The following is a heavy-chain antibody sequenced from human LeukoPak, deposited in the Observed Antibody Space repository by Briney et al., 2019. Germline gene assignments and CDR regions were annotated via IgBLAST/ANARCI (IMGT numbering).Heavy chain of an antibody. J-gene: IGHJ6*03. CDR1: GFTFSDYY. Sequence: KTGGSLRLSCAASGFTFSDYYMSWVRQAPGKGLEWVSYISSSGSTIYYADCVKGRFTISSDKAKNSLYLQMNSLRAEDTAVYYCARVVMMDIVVVVATNTKADYYYYYMDVWGKGTTVTVSS. D-gene: IGHD2-15*01. V-gene: IGHV3-11*01. CDR2: ISSSGSTI. CDR3: ARVVMMDIVVVVATNTKADYYYYYMDV.